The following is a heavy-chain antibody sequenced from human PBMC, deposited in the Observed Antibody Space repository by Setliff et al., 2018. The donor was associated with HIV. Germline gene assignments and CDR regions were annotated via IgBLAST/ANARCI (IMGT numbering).Heavy chain of an antibody. CDR2: IYPGDSDA. J-gene: IGHJ4*02. V-gene: IGHV5-51*01. D-gene: IGHD3-10*01. CDR1: GYSFTSYW. CDR3: ATLIRGVPIDH. Sequence: PGESLKISCKGSGYSFTSYWIGWVRQSPGKGLEWMGIIYPGDSDAKYNPSFQGHVTISADKSISTTYLQWSSLEASDTAIYYCATLIRGVPIDHWGQGTLVTVSS.